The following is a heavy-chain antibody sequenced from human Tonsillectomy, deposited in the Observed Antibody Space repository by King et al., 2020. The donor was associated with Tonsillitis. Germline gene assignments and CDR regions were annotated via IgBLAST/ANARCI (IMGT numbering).Heavy chain of an antibody. V-gene: IGHV3-48*02. D-gene: IGHD5-24*01. CDR1: GFMFSDYS. J-gene: IGHJ5*02. Sequence: VQLVESGGGLVQPGGSLRLSCEGSGFMFSDYSMHWLRQAPGKGPEWVSYISSSSTTIYHADSVKGRFTISRDNVENSVYLQMNSLREEDTAMYYCARVEDAYSSAAGTWFDPWGQGTLVIVSS. CDR3: ARVEDAYSSAAGTWFDP. CDR2: ISSSSTTI.